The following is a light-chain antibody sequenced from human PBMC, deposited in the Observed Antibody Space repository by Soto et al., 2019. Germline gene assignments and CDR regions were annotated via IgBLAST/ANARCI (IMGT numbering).Light chain of an antibody. Sequence: QSALTQPASVSGSPGQSITISCTGTSSDVGGYNYVSWYQQHPGKAPKLMIYEVSNRPSGVSNRFSGSKSGNTASLTISGPPAEDEADYYCSSYTSSSTLWVFGGGTKLTVL. CDR2: EVS. V-gene: IGLV2-14*01. CDR1: SSDVGGYNY. CDR3: SSYTSSSTLWV. J-gene: IGLJ3*02.